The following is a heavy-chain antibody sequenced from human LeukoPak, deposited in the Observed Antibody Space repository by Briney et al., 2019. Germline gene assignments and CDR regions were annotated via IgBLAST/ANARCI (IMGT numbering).Heavy chain of an antibody. J-gene: IGHJ4*02. CDR1: GGSISSSSYY. D-gene: IGHD1-26*01. CDR3: ARLYDAKMGAMWR. CDR2: IYYSGST. Sequence: SETLSLTCTVSGGSISSSSYYWGWIRQPPGKGLEWIGSIYYSGSTYYNPSLKSRVTISVDTSKNQFSLKLSSVTAADTAVYYCARLYDAKMGAMWRWGQGTLVTVSS. V-gene: IGHV4-39*01.